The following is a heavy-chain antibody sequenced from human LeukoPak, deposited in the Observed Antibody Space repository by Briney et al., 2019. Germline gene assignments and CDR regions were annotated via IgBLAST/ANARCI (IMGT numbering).Heavy chain of an antibody. CDR1: GFTFSRHS. Sequence: PGGSLRLSCTASGFTFSRHSMNWVRQAPGKGLEWVSYISSGSSTIYYADSVKGRFTISRDNAKNSLYLQMNSLRAEDTAVYYCAKGYYGSGSYSPNDYWGQGTLVTVSS. CDR3: AKGYYGSGSYSPNDY. J-gene: IGHJ4*02. V-gene: IGHV3-48*01. D-gene: IGHD3-10*01. CDR2: ISSGSSTI.